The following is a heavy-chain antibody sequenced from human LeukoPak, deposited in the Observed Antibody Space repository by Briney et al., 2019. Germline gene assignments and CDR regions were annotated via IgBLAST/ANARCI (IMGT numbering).Heavy chain of an antibody. CDR1: GFTFSSYA. J-gene: IGHJ4*02. D-gene: IGHD6-19*01. V-gene: IGHV3-30*01. Sequence: GGSLRLSCAASGFTFSSYAMHWVRQAPGKGLEWVAVISYDGSNKYYADSVKGRFTISRDNSKNTLYLQMNSLRAEDTAVYCCARKLAGHYFDYWGQGTLVTVSS. CDR3: ARKLAGHYFDY. CDR2: ISYDGSNK.